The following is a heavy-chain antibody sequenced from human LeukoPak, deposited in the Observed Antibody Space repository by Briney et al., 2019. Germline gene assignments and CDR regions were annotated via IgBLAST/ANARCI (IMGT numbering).Heavy chain of an antibody. J-gene: IGHJ4*02. CDR3: ARLPPSDYGGNFDY. D-gene: IGHD4-23*01. CDR1: DYSITGGYY. V-gene: IGHV4-38-2*01. CDR2: VFHSGNT. Sequence: AETLSLTCAVSDYSITGGYYWGWIRQSPGKGLVWVGIVFHSGNTYYNPSLKSRVTISIDMSKKQFSLELSSVTAADTAVYYCARLPPSDYGGNFDYWGQGILVTVSS.